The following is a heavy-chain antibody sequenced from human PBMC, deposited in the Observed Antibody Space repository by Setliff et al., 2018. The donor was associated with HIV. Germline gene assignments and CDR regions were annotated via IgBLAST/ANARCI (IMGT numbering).Heavy chain of an antibody. D-gene: IGHD2-15*01. Sequence: GGSLRLSCAASGFTFGSYWMSWVRQAPGQGLEYVAHIKGDGSKTKYVDSVRSRFTISRDNAKKSLYLQMNSLRAEDTAVYYCVSTPGVFYFDFWGQGTPVTVSS. CDR3: VSTPGVFYFDF. V-gene: IGHV3-7*03. J-gene: IGHJ4*02. CDR1: GFTFGSYW. CDR2: IKGDGSKT.